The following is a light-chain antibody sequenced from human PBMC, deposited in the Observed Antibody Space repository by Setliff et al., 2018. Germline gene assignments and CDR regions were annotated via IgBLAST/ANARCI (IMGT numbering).Light chain of an antibody. J-gene: IGLJ1*01. Sequence: QSALTQPASVSGSPGQSITISCAGTSSDVGAYSHVSWYQQYPGKAPKLMISEVSNRPSGVSNRFSASKSGNTASLTISGLQPEDDADYYCSSYTSNSTYVFGTGTKVTVL. CDR1: SSDVGAYSH. CDR2: EVS. CDR3: SSYTSNSTYV. V-gene: IGLV2-14*01.